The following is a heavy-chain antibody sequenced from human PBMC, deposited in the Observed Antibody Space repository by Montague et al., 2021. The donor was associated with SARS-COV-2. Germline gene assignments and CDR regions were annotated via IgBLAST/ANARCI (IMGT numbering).Heavy chain of an antibody. CDR3: GRGGVAATPVVDY. D-gene: IGHD2-15*01. Sequence: SETLSLTCTVSGDSISSFYWNWIRQPAGKGLEWIGRIYASGGTNYNPSLKSRVTMSVDTSKNQFSLKLNSVTAADPAVYYCGRGGVAATPVVDYWGRGTLVTVSS. J-gene: IGHJ4*02. V-gene: IGHV4-4*07. CDR1: GDSISSFY. CDR2: IYASGGT.